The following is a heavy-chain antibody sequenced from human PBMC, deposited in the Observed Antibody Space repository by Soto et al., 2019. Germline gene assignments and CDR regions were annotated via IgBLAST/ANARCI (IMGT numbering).Heavy chain of an antibody. Sequence: SETLSLTCTVSGGSISSYYWTWIRQPSGKGLEWIGRIYTSGSTNYNPSLKSRVTLSVDTSKNQFSLKLISVTAADTAVYYGARDLKFGQADYWGQGSQVTVSS. V-gene: IGHV4-4*07. CDR3: ARDLKFGQADY. CDR1: GGSISSYY. J-gene: IGHJ4*02. D-gene: IGHD3-10*01. CDR2: IYTSGST.